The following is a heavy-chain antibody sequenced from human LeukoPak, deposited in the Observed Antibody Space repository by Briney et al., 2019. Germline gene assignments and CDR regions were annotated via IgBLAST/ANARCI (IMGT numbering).Heavy chain of an antibody. CDR1: GFTFSSYL. Sequence: PGGFLRLSCAASGFTFSSYLMSWVRQAPGKGLEWVANIKQDGSEKYYVDSVKGRFTISRDNAKNSLYLQMNSLRAEDTAVYYCARDAGPYAPYYFDYWGQGTLVTVSS. J-gene: IGHJ4*02. CDR3: ARDAGPYAPYYFDY. D-gene: IGHD3-10*01. CDR2: IKQDGSEK. V-gene: IGHV3-7*01.